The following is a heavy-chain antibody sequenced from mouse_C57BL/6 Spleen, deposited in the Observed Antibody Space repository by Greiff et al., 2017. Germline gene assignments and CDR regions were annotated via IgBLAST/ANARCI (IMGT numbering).Heavy chain of an antibody. CDR1: GFIFSSYG. D-gene: IGHD2-3*01. J-gene: IGHJ3*01. CDR3: ASPTYDGYFAY. Sequence: EVQGVESGGDLVKPGGSLKLSCAASGFIFSSYGMSWVRQTPDKRLGWVATISSGGSYTYYPDSVKGRFTISRDNAKNTLYLQMSSLKSEDTAMYYCASPTYDGYFAYWGQGTLVTVSA. CDR2: ISSGGSYT. V-gene: IGHV5-6*01.